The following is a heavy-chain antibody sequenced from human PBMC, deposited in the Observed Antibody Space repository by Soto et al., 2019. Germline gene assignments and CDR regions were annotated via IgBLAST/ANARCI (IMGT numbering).Heavy chain of an antibody. CDR2: MYRDGTT. Sequence: PVGSLRLSCAASGFSLNNYWMHWVRQRPGKGLVWVARMYRDGTTSYADSVKGQFTISRDNAKNTMSLPMNSLKDEDTAVYYWMRGNTGYGNFDYWGQGTLVTVSS. CDR3: MRGNTGYGNFDY. CDR1: GFSLNNYW. D-gene: IGHD5-12*01. V-gene: IGHV3-74*01. J-gene: IGHJ4*02.